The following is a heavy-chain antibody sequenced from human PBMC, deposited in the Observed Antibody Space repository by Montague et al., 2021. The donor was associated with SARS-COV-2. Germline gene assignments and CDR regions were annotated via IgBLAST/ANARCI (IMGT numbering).Heavy chain of an antibody. CDR1: GGSISPYY. J-gene: IGHJ6*02. CDR3: ACGEITTRGLIYYYGMDV. Sequence: SETLSLTCTVSGGSISPYYWTWIRQPPGKGLEWIGYIYYTGNTKYKPSLKSRVTISVDTSKNQFSLNLKSVTAADTAVYYCACGEITTRGLIYYYGMDVWGQGTTVTVSS. V-gene: IGHV4-59*12. CDR2: IYYTGNT. D-gene: IGHD3-10*01.